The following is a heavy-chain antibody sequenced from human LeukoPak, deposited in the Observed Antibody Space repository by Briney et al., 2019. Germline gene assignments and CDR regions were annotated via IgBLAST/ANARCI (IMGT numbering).Heavy chain of an antibody. CDR3: AREVRGIVVVTADRLYAFDI. D-gene: IGHD2-21*02. CDR2: IYYSGST. Sequence: SETLSLTCTVSGGSISSYYWSWIRQPPGKGLEWIGYIYYSGSTNYNPSLKSRVTISVDTSKNQFSLKLSSVTAADTAVYYCAREVRGIVVVTADRLYAFDIWGQGTMVTVSS. V-gene: IGHV4-59*01. CDR1: GGSISSYY. J-gene: IGHJ3*02.